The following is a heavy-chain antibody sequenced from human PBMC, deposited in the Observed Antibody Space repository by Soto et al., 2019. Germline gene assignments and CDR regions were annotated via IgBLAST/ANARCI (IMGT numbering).Heavy chain of an antibody. CDR1: GFTFSSYS. Sequence: GGSLRLSCAASGFTFSSYSMNWVRQAPGKGLEWVSSISSSSSYIYYADSVKGRFTISRDNAKNSLYLQMNSLRAEDTAVYYCARSRGYYYDSSGYSIPSSFDYWGQGTLVTVSS. CDR3: ARSRGYYYDSSGYSIPSSFDY. J-gene: IGHJ4*02. V-gene: IGHV3-21*04. CDR2: ISSSSSYI. D-gene: IGHD3-22*01.